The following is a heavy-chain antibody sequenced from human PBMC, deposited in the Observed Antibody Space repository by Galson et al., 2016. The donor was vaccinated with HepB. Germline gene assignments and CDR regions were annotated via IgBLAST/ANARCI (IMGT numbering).Heavy chain of an antibody. CDR3: AKYQAGGPPPRSYGMDV. D-gene: IGHD6-25*01. V-gene: IGHV3-23*01. J-gene: IGHJ6*02. Sequence: SLRLSCAASGFTFSSYAMSWVPQAPRQGLPRVSAISGSGGSPSFADSVKGRFTISRDNSKNTLYLQMHSLRPEDTAVYYCAKYQAGGPPPRSYGMDVWGQGTTVTVSS. CDR2: ISGSGGSP. CDR1: GFTFSSYA.